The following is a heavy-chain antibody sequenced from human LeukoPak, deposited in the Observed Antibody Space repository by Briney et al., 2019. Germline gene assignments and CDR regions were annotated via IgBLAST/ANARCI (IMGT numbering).Heavy chain of an antibody. CDR1: GFTFSPYS. V-gene: IGHV3-21*01. J-gene: IGHJ5*02. D-gene: IGHD2-2*01. CDR3: ARARYCSSTSCSFDP. Sequence: GGSLRLSCAASGFTFSPYSMTWVRQAPGKGLDWVSSISGRTSTIYYADSVKGRFTISRDNAKNSLYLQMNSLRAEDTAVYYCARARYCSSTSCSFDPWGQGTLVTVSS. CDR2: ISGRTSTI.